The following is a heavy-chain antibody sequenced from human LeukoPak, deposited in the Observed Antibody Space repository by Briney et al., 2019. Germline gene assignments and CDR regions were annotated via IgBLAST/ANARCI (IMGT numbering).Heavy chain of an antibody. CDR2: INWNGGST. J-gene: IGHJ3*02. CDR1: GFTFDDYG. Sequence: GGSLRLSCAASGFTFDDYGMSWVRHAPGKGMEWVSGINWNGGSTGYADSVKGRFTISRDNAKNSLYLQMNSLRAEDTALYYCARGGPLPYSSGWYVGRDAFDIWAKGQWSPSLQ. V-gene: IGHV3-20*04. D-gene: IGHD6-19*01. CDR3: ARGGPLPYSSGWYVGRDAFDI.